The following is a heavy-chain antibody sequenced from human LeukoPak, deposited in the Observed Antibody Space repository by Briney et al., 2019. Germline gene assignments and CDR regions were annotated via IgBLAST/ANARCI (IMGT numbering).Heavy chain of an antibody. J-gene: IGHJ3*02. CDR2: INSGSSTI. D-gene: IGHD6-19*01. Sequence: PGGSLRLSCAGSRFTFSSYSMNWVRQAPGKGLEWVSYINSGSSTIYYADSVKGRFTISSDNAKNSLYLQMNSLRGEDTAVYYCARDGVVVAGTRRAFDIWGQGTMVTVSS. CDR3: ARDGVVVAGTRRAFDI. CDR1: RFTFSSYS. V-gene: IGHV3-48*01.